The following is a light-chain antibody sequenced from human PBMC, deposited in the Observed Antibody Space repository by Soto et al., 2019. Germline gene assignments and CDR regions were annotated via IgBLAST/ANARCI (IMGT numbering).Light chain of an antibody. CDR2: EVS. Sequence: QSALTQPASVSGSPGQSITISCTGTSSDVGGYNFVSWYQQHPGKAPKLMIYEVSNRPSGVSVRFSGSKSGNTAYLTISGLQAEDEADYYCTSYSTSSPYVFGTGTKLTVL. CDR3: TSYSTSSPYV. V-gene: IGLV2-14*01. CDR1: SSDVGGYNF. J-gene: IGLJ1*01.